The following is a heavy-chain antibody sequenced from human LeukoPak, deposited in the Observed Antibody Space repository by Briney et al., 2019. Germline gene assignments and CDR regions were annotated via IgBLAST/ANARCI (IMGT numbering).Heavy chain of an antibody. Sequence: ASVKVSCKASGYTFTSYGIAWGRQAPGQGLEWMGWISAYNGNTNYAQKLQGRVTMTTDTSTNTAYMELRSLRSDDTAVYYCASQTTVTDNYYYMDVWGKGTTVTVSS. D-gene: IGHD4-17*01. CDR3: ASQTTVTDNYYYMDV. V-gene: IGHV1-18*01. CDR2: ISAYNGNT. CDR1: GYTFTSYG. J-gene: IGHJ6*03.